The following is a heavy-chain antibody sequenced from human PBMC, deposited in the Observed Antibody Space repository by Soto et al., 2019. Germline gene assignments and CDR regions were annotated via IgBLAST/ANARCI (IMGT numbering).Heavy chain of an antibody. J-gene: IGHJ6*02. CDR2: IKSKTDGGTT. CDR1: GFTFSNSW. Sequence: GGSLRLSCAASGFTFSNSWMSWVRQAPGKGLEWVGRIKSKTDGGTTDYAAPVKGRFTISRDDSKNTLYLQMNSLKTEDTAVYYCTTQQSIVVVPAAMPSDGMDVWGQGTTVTVSS. CDR3: TTQQSIVVVPAAMPSDGMDV. D-gene: IGHD2-2*01. V-gene: IGHV3-15*01.